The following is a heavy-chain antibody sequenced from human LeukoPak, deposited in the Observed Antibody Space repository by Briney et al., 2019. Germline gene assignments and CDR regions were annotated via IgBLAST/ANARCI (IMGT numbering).Heavy chain of an antibody. Sequence: GGSLRLSCAASGFTFSYYWMSWVRQAPGKGLEWVANIKQDGSEKYYVDSVKGRFTISRDNAKNSLDLQMNSLRGEDTAVYYCARCEYSYYGMDVWGQGTTVTVSS. CDR3: ARCEYSYYGMDV. J-gene: IGHJ6*02. CDR1: GFTFSYYW. D-gene: IGHD6-6*01. V-gene: IGHV3-7*01. CDR2: IKQDGSEK.